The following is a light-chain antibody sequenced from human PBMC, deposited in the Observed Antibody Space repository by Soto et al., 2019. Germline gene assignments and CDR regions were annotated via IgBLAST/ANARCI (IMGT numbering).Light chain of an antibody. J-gene: IGKJ4*01. CDR1: QSISRY. CDR3: QQTYNSPVT. V-gene: IGKV1-39*01. CDR2: AAS. Sequence: DIQMTPSASSLSTSVGDGVTITCLASQSISRYLSWYQHKPGKAPRLLIYAASSLQSGVPSRFSGSGSGTDFTLTISSLQPEDFATYYCQQTYNSPVTLGGGPKVDIK.